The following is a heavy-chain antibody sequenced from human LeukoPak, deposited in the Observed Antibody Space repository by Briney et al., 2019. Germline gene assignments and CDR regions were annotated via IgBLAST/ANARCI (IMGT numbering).Heavy chain of an antibody. CDR1: GFTFSSYA. CDR3: AKDRWPSVNSGYDQSLDY. D-gene: IGHD5-12*01. CDR2: ISSSGGST. Sequence: GGSLRLSCAASGFTFSSYAMSWVRQAPGKGLEWVSAISSSGGSTYYADSVKGRFTISRDNSKNTLYLQMNSLRAEDTAVYYCAKDRWPSVNSGYDQSLDYWGQGTLVTVSS. V-gene: IGHV3-23*01. J-gene: IGHJ4*02.